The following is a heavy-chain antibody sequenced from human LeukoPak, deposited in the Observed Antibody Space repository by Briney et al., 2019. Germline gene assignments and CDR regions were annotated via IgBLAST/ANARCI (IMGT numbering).Heavy chain of an antibody. J-gene: IGHJ4*02. CDR2: INPSGGST. CDR3: ARVDCSSGRCYTLDFDY. V-gene: IGHV1-46*03. CDR1: GYTFTSYY. Sequence: ASVKVSCKASGYTFTSYYMHWVRHAPGQGLEWMGIINPSGGSTSYAPKFQGRVTVTRDTSTSTVYMELRSLRSEDTAVYYCARVDCSSGRCYTLDFDYWGQGTLVTVSS. D-gene: IGHD2-2*02.